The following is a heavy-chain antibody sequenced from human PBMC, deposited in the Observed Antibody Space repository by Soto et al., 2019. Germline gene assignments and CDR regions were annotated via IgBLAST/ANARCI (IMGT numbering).Heavy chain of an antibody. CDR2: VWSDGNLK. Sequence: QVQMVESGGGVVQPGGSLRLSCAASGFIFDAYGFHWVRQAPGKGLEWVAVVWSDGNLKYYADSVKGRFTISRDSSKSALNLQMNSLRADDTAVYYCARIQLDTIMALDYWGQGTLVTVSS. J-gene: IGHJ4*02. CDR3: ARIQLDTIMALDY. CDR1: GFIFDAYG. D-gene: IGHD1-1*01. V-gene: IGHV3-33*01.